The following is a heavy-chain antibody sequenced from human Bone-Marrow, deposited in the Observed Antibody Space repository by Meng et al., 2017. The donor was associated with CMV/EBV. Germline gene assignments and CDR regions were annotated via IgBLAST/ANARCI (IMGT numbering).Heavy chain of an antibody. J-gene: IGHJ6*02. V-gene: IGHV3-20*04. CDR2: INWNGGST. CDR3: ARDGGFAMAPNYYYYYGMDV. Sequence: LSLTCAASGFTVSSNYMSWVRQAPGKGLEWVSGINWNGGSTGYADSVKGRFTISRDNAKNSLYLQMNSLRAEDTAVYYCARDGGFAMAPNYYYYYGMDVWGQGTTVTVSS. CDR1: GFTVSSNY. D-gene: IGHD2-2*01.